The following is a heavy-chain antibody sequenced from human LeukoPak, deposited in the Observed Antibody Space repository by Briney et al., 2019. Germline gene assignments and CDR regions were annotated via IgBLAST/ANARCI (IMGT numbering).Heavy chain of an antibody. J-gene: IGHJ4*02. CDR2: ISSDGSNK. Sequence: TGGSLRLSCAASGFTFSSSGMHWVRQAPGKGLEWVAVISSDGSNKYYADSVKGRFTISRDDSRNTLYLQMNSLRAEDTAVYFCAKDFISGSAHWGQGTLVTVSS. V-gene: IGHV3-30*18. CDR3: AKDFISGSAH. D-gene: IGHD6-19*01. CDR1: GFTFSSSG.